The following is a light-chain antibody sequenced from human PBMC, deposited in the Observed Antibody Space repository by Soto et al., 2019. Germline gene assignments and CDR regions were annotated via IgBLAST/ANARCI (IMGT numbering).Light chain of an antibody. CDR3: GTWDSSLSAVV. Sequence: QSVLTQPPSVSAAPGQKVTISCSGSSSNIGNNYVSWCQQIPGTAPKLLIYDNNKRPSGIPDRFSGSKSGTSATLGITGLQTGDEADYYCGTWDSSLSAVVFGGGTKVTVL. CDR2: DNN. J-gene: IGLJ2*01. V-gene: IGLV1-51*01. CDR1: SSNIGNNY.